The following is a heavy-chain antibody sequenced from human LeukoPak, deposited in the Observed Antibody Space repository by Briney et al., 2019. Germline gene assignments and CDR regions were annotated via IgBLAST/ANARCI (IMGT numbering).Heavy chain of an antibody. Sequence: PSETLSLTCTVSGGPISIYYWSWIRQPPGKGLEWIGYVYNSGSTDYNPSLKSRVTISADTSKNQFSLKVNSVTASDTAVYYCVRDRELYYWGQGILVTVSS. D-gene: IGHD1-26*01. CDR2: VYNSGST. V-gene: IGHV4-59*01. CDR1: GGPISIYY. CDR3: VRDRELYY. J-gene: IGHJ4*02.